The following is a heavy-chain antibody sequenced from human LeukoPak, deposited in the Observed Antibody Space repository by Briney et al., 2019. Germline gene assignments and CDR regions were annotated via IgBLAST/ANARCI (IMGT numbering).Heavy chain of an antibody. CDR1: GYTFTGYY. Sequence: GASVKVSCKASGYTFTGYYMHWVRQAPGQGLEWMGWINPNSGGTNYAQKFQGRVTMTRDTSISTAYMELSRLRSDDTAVYYCARDSHSSGWYVPDYWGQGTLVTVSS. J-gene: IGHJ4*02. D-gene: IGHD6-19*01. CDR3: ARDSHSSGWYVPDY. V-gene: IGHV1-2*02. CDR2: INPNSGGT.